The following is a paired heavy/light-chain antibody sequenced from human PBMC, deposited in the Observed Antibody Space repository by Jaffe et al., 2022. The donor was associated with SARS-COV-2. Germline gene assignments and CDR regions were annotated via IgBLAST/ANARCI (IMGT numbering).Light chain of an antibody. CDR1: QSLVYRDGNSY. CDR2: KVS. CDR3: MQATQWPYT. J-gene: IGKJ2*01. V-gene: IGKV2-30*01. Sequence: DIVMTQSPLSLPVTLGQPASISCRSSQSLVYRDGNSYLSWFQQRPGQSPRPLIYKVSDRDSGVPDRFSGSGSGTDFTLEISRVEAEDVGIYYCMQATQWPYTFGQGTKLEIK.
Heavy chain of an antibody. CDR1: GFTFSGYW. Sequence: EVQLVESGGGLVQPGGSLRLSCAASGFTFSGYWMNWVRQAPGKGLEWVAIIKDDGSEKYYVDSVKGRFTTSRDNAENSLYLQMHSLGAEDTAVYYCGRGGGWSPDYWGQGTLVTVSS. CDR2: IKDDGSEK. D-gene: IGHD2-15*01. J-gene: IGHJ4*02. CDR3: GRGGGWSPDY. V-gene: IGHV3-7*01.